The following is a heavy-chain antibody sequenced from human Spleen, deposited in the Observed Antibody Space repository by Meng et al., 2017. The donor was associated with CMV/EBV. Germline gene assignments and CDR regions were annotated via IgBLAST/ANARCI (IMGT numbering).Heavy chain of an antibody. CDR3: ATGSGDFDH. CDR1: GGYISSFY. J-gene: IGHJ4*02. CDR2: IYTSGST. V-gene: IGHV4-4*07. D-gene: IGHD1-26*01. Sequence: QGTLQDAGPGLVDPSETLSLTGSVYGGYISSFYWSWIRQPAGKGLEWIGRIYTSGSTNYNPSLKSRVTMSVDTSKNQISLRLRSVTAADTAVYYCATGSGDFDHWGQGTLVTVSS.